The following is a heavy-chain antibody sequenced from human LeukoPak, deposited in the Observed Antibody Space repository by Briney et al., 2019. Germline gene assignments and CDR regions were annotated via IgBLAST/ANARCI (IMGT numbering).Heavy chain of an antibody. CDR3: AELGITMIGGV. CDR2: INERGTDS. D-gene: IGHD3-10*02. J-gene: IGHJ6*04. V-gene: IGHV3-74*03. CDR1: GFTFSSYG. Sequence: GGSLRLSCAASGFTFSSYGMSWVRQAPGMGLVWVSRINERGTDSMYAESVKGRFTISRDNAKNTVYLQMNSLRAEDTAVYYCAELGITMIGGVWGKGTTVTISS.